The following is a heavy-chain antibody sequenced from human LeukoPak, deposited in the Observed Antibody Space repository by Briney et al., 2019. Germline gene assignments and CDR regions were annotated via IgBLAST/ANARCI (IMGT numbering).Heavy chain of an antibody. CDR2: IRQDGSEK. J-gene: IGHJ4*02. D-gene: IGHD1-1*01. Sequence: PGGSLRLSCAASGFTFSNAWMSWVRQAPGKGLEWVANIRQDGSEKYYVDSMRGRFTISRDNAKNSLYLQMSSLRAEDTAVYYCARSTAGLDYWGQGTLVTVSS. CDR1: GFTFSNAW. CDR3: ARSTAGLDY. V-gene: IGHV3-7*01.